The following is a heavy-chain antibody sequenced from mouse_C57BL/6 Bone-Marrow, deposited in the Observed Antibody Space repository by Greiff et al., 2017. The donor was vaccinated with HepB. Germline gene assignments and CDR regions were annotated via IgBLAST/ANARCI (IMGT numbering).Heavy chain of an antibody. CDR3: ARYYGSSYLDY. D-gene: IGHD1-1*01. V-gene: IGHV1-39*01. CDR2: INPNYGTT. CDR1: GYSFTDYN. J-gene: IGHJ2*01. Sequence: VQLKESGPELVKPGASVKISCKASGYSFTDYNMNWVKQSNGKSLEWFVVINPNYGTTSYNQKFKGKATLTVDQSSSTAYMQLNSLTSEDSAVYYCARYYGSSYLDYWGQGTTLTVSS.